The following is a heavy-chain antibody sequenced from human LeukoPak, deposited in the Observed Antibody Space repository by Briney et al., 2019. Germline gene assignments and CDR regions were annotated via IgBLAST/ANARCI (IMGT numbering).Heavy chain of an antibody. Sequence: SETLSLTRTVSGGSISSYYWSWIRQPPGKGLEWIGYIYYSGSTNYNPSLKSRVTISVDTSKNQFSLKLSSVTAADTAVYYCARHLRDGMDVWGQGTTVTVSS. CDR1: GGSISSYY. V-gene: IGHV4-59*08. D-gene: IGHD3-16*01. CDR2: IYYSGST. CDR3: ARHLRDGMDV. J-gene: IGHJ6*02.